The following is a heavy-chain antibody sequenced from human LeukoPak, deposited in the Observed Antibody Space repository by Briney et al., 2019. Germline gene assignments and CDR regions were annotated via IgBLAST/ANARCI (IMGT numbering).Heavy chain of an antibody. D-gene: IGHD6-19*01. Sequence: ASVKVSCKASGYTFTGYYMHWVRQAPGQGLEWMGRINPNSGGTNYAQKFQGRVTMTRDTSTSTAYMELSRLRSDDTAVYYCARDYSSGWFDYWGQGTLVTVSS. J-gene: IGHJ4*02. CDR3: ARDYSSGWFDY. CDR2: INPNSGGT. V-gene: IGHV1-2*06. CDR1: GYTFTGYY.